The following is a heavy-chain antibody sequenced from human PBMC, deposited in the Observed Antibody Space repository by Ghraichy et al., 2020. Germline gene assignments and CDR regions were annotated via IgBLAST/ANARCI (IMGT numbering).Heavy chain of an antibody. CDR3: ARMRAVIFSSLDAFDI. CDR2: ISSSSSTI. CDR1: GFTFSSYS. V-gene: IGHV3-48*01. D-gene: IGHD3-22*01. Sequence: GGSLRLSCAASGFTFSSYSMNWVRQAPGKGLEWVSYISSSSSTIYYADSVKGRFTISRDNAKNSLYLQMNSLRAEDTAVYYCARMRAVIFSSLDAFDIWGQGTMVTVSS. J-gene: IGHJ3*02.